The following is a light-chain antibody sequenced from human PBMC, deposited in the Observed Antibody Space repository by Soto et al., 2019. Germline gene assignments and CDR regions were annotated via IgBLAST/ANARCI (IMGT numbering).Light chain of an antibody. CDR3: QQYDNLPRLT. CDR2: DAS. Sequence: DIQMTQSPSSLSASVGDRVTITCQASQDISNYLNWYQQKPGKAPKLLIYDASNLETGVPSRFSGSGSGTYFTVTISSLQPEDIATYYCQQYDNLPRLTCGGGTKVEIK. J-gene: IGKJ4*01. CDR1: QDISNY. V-gene: IGKV1-33*01.